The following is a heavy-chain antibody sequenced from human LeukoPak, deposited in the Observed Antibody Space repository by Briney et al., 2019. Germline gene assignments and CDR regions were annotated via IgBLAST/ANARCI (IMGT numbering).Heavy chain of an antibody. J-gene: IGHJ4*02. Sequence: SGGSLRLSCAASGFIFNKNWMSWVRQAPGKGLEWVANINEDGSEKNYVDSVKGRFTISRDNAKNSLSLQMNSLRAEDTAVYYCASVITDSNSWYGSDYWGQGTLVTVSS. CDR3: ASVITDSNSWYGSDY. CDR1: GFIFNKNW. D-gene: IGHD6-13*01. CDR2: INEDGSEK. V-gene: IGHV3-7*01.